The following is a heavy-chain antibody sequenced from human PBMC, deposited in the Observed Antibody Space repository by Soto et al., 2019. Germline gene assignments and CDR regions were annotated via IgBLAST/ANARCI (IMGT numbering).Heavy chain of an antibody. J-gene: IGHJ5*02. Sequence: PGGSLRLSCAASGFTFSTYAMTWVRQAPGKGLEWVSAISASGGSTYYADSVKGRFTISRDNSKNTLYLQMNSLRVEDTAVYYCARLKQDYAVAWGQGTLVTVSS. D-gene: IGHD3-16*01. V-gene: IGHV3-23*01. CDR2: ISASGGST. CDR1: GFTFSTYA. CDR3: ARLKQDYAVA.